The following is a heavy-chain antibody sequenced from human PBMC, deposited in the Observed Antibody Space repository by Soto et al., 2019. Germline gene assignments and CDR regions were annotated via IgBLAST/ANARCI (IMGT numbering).Heavy chain of an antibody. J-gene: IGHJ4*02. D-gene: IGHD2-2*01. Sequence: GGSLRLSCTASGFTFRSYAMSWVRQAPGKGLEWVSAISGSGGSTYYADSVKGRFTISRDNSKNTLYLQMNSLRAEDTAVYYRAKDPFYCSSTSCYLDYWGQGTLVTVSS. V-gene: IGHV3-23*01. CDR1: GFTFRSYA. CDR2: ISGSGGST. CDR3: AKDPFYCSSTSCYLDY.